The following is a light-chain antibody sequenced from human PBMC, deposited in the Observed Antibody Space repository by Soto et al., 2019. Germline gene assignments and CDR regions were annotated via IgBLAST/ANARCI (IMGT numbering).Light chain of an antibody. V-gene: IGKV3D-20*02. CDR2: AIS. J-gene: IGKJ1*01. CDR3: QQHSNSPWT. Sequence: EIVLTQSPGTLSLYPGESAALSCRASQSVTSNYLVWYRQKPGQAPRLLIYAISSRAAGIPDRFNGSGAGTDFTLTITRLEPEDSAVYYCQQHSNSPWTFGQGTRVEV. CDR1: QSVTSNY.